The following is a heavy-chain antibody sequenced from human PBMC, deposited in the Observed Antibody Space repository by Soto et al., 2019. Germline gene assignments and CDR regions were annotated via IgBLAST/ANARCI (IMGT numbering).Heavy chain of an antibody. V-gene: IGHV3-23*01. J-gene: IGHJ5*02. Sequence: VQLLESGGGLVQPGGSLRLSCAASGFTFSNSAMSWVRQAPGKGLEWVSVISGSGGSTYYADSVKGRFTISRDNSRTTLYLHMNSLRAEDAAVYYCAKDRGEYTSTPCDAWGQGALVSVSA. CDR1: GFTFSNSA. CDR3: AKDRGEYTSTPCDA. D-gene: IGHD3-10*01. CDR2: ISGSGGST.